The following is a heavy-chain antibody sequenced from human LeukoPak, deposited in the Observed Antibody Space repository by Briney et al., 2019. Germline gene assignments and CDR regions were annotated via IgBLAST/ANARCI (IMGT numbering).Heavy chain of an antibody. CDR1: GCTFSSYA. J-gene: IGHJ4*02. D-gene: IGHD6-13*01. CDR2: IIPTLGIA. CDR3: ARGSSWYGTSGFDY. Sequence: SVKVSCKASGCTFSSYAISWVRQAPGQGLEWMGRIIPTLGIANYAQKFQGRVTITADKSTSTAYMELSSLRSEDTAVYYCARGSSWYGTSGFDYWGQGTLVTVSS. V-gene: IGHV1-69*04.